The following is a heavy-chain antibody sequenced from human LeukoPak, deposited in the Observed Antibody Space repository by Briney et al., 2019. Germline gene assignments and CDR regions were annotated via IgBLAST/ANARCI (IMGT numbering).Heavy chain of an antibody. CDR3: AREGGIAAASRGY. D-gene: IGHD6-13*01. Sequence: ASETLSLTCTVSGGSISSGSYYWSWIRQPPGKGLEWIGYIYYSGSTYYNPSLKSRVTISVDTSKNQFSLKLSSVTAADTAVYYCAREGGIAAASRGYWGQGTLVTVSS. CDR2: IYYSGST. CDR1: GGSISSGSYY. V-gene: IGHV4-30-4*08. J-gene: IGHJ4*02.